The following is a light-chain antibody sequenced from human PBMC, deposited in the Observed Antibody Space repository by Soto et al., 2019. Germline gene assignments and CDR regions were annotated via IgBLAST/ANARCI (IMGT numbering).Light chain of an antibody. V-gene: IGLV2-8*01. CDR3: CSYAGINNYLV. Sequence: QSVLTQPPSASGSPGQSVTISCTGTSSDVGGYSYVSWYQQHPGKVPKLMIYEVSRRPSGVPDRFSGSKSGNTASLTVSGLQAEDEADYYCCSYAGINNYLVFGGGTKVTVL. CDR2: EVS. CDR1: SSDVGGYSY. J-gene: IGLJ2*01.